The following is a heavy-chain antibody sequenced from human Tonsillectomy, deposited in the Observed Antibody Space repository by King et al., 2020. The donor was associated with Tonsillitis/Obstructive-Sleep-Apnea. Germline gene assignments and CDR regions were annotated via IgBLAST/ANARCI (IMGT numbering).Heavy chain of an antibody. Sequence: VQLQQWGAGLLKPSETLSLTCAVYGGSFSGYYWGWIRQPPGKGLEWIGEINHSGSTNYNPSLKSRVTISVDTSKNQFSLRLSSVTAADTAVYYCARGGFSRDLNCSGGSCYSSPGVFDYWGQGTLVTVSS. CDR2: INHSGST. J-gene: IGHJ4*02. CDR3: ARGGFSRDLNCSGGSCYSSPGVFDY. CDR1: GGSFSGYY. D-gene: IGHD2-15*01. V-gene: IGHV4-34*01.